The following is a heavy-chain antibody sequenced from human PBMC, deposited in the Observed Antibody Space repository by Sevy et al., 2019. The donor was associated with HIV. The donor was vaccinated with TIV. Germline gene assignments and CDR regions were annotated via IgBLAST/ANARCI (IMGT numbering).Heavy chain of an antibody. J-gene: IGHJ6*02. CDR1: GFSLTTSD. CDR3: ARRRKTTEEWLEELDYYYGLDV. CDR2: VRNDGSNK. D-gene: IGHD2-8*01. V-gene: IGHV3-30*02. Sequence: GGSLRLSCAASGFSLTTSDMHWVRQAPGKSLEWVAYVRNDGSNKYYADSVRDRFTITRDSPKNMLYVQMNSLRDEDTAIYYCARRRKTTEEWLEELDYYYGLDVWGQGTTVTVSS.